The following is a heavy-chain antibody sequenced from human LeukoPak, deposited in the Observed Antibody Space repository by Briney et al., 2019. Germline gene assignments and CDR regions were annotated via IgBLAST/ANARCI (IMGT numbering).Heavy chain of an antibody. CDR3: ARDRRGRSGLDD. D-gene: IGHD5-12*01. Sequence: GGSLRLSCAASGFTFRSYEFNCVRQAPGKGLEWVAFIKEDGGEIYYVDSVKGRFTISRDNGENSLYLQMNSLRAEDTAVYYCARDRRGRSGLDDWGQGTLVTVSS. CDR1: GFTFRSYE. CDR2: IKEDGGEI. V-gene: IGHV3-7*04. J-gene: IGHJ4*02.